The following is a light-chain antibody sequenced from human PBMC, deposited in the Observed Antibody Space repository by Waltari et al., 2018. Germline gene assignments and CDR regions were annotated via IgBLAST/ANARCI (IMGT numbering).Light chain of an antibody. CDR3: QQSYSTPLYS. J-gene: IGKJ2*01. Sequence: DIQMTQSPSSLSASVGDRVTITCRASQNIDGFLHWYQQQPGKAPKPLIYPAPNLTNGGSSRFTGSGSGTYFPLPIPRLQPEDVATYYCQQSYSTPLYSFGQGTKLEIK. CDR2: PAP. CDR1: QNIDGF. V-gene: IGKV1-39*01.